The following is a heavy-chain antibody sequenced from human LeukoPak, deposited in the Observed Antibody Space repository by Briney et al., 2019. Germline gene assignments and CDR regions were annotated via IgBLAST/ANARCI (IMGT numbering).Heavy chain of an antibody. D-gene: IGHD6-19*01. V-gene: IGHV4-39*01. J-gene: IGHJ4*02. CDR2: IYYSGST. CDR3: ARISSGTFDY. Sequence: SETLSLTCTVSGGSISSSNYYWGWICQPPGKGLEWIGNIYYSGSTYYNPSLKSRVAISVDTSKNQFSLKLSSVTAADTAVYYRARISSGTFDYWGQGTLVTVSS. CDR1: GGSISSSNYY.